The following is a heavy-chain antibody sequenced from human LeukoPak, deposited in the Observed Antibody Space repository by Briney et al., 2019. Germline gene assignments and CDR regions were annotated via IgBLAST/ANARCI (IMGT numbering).Heavy chain of an antibody. Sequence: GGSLRLSCEVCGFTLDTYWMNWARHARGEGLEWVANIKQDGSEKYYVDAVKGRFTISRDNAKNSLYLQMNSLRAEDTAVYYCARSGVAFAGVTSFGHWGQGTLVTVSS. CDR2: IKQDGSEK. V-gene: IGHV3-7*01. D-gene: IGHD3-16*01. CDR1: GFTLDTYW. J-gene: IGHJ4*02. CDR3: ARSGVAFAGVTSFGH.